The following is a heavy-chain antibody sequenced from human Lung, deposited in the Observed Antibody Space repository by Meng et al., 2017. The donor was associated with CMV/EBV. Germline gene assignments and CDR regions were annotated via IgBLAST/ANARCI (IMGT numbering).Heavy chain of an antibody. D-gene: IGHD3-10*01. Sequence: ASXXVSXKASGYTFTSYDINWVRQATGQGLEWMGWINPNSGNTAYAPKFQGRLTMTRNTFIYTAYMDLSSLRSEDTAIYYCTRGRGSTHKGNWFDPWGQGXLVTVSS. V-gene: IGHV1-8*01. CDR1: GYTFTSYD. CDR3: TRGRGSTHKGNWFDP. CDR2: INPNSGNT. J-gene: IGHJ5*02.